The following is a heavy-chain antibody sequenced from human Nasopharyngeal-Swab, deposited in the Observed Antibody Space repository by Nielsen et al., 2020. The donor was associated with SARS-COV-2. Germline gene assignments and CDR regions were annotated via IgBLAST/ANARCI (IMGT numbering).Heavy chain of an antibody. CDR1: CYIFIYYY. Sequence: ASVMVSCNASCYIFIYYYIHWVRQAPGQGLEWMGWMNPNSGGTNYAQKFQGRVTMTRDTSSITAYMELSSLRSDDTAVYYCARAYGSGSYALHYWGQGTLVTVSS. D-gene: IGHD3-16*01. V-gene: IGHV1-2*02. CDR2: MNPNSGGT. J-gene: IGHJ4*02. CDR3: ARAYGSGSYALHY.